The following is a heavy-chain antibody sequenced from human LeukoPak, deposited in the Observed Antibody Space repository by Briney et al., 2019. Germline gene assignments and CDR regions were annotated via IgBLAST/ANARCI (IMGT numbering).Heavy chain of an antibody. CDR3: ARSYGDNLNFDY. CDR1: GGSISSYY. V-gene: IGHV4-34*01. CDR2: INHSGST. Sequence: SETLSLTCTVSGGSISSYYWSWIRQPPGKGLEWIGEINHSGSTNYNPSLKSRVTISVDTSKNQFSLRLSSVTAADTAVYYCARSYGDNLNFDYWGQGSLVTVSS. D-gene: IGHD4-17*01. J-gene: IGHJ4*02.